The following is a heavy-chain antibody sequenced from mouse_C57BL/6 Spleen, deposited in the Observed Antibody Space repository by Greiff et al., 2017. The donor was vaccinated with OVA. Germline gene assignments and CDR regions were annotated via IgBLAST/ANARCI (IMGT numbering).Heavy chain of an antibody. CDR1: GYTFTDYE. J-gene: IGHJ2*01. Sequence: QVQLQQSGAELVRPGASVTLSCKASGYTFTDYEMHWVKQTPVPGLEWIGAIDPETGGPAYNQKFKGKAILTADKSSSTAYMELRSLTSEDSAVYYCTGDYYGSFDYWGQGTTLTVSS. V-gene: IGHV1-15*01. CDR2: IDPETGGP. CDR3: TGDYYGSFDY. D-gene: IGHD1-1*01.